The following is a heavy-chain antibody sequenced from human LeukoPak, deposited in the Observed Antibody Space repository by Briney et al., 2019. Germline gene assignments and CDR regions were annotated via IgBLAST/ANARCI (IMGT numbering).Heavy chain of an antibody. CDR2: IYYSGST. D-gene: IGHD3-16*01. J-gene: IGHJ4*02. CDR1: GGSISSYY. CDR3: TTFGVPFDC. V-gene: IGHV4-59*08. Sequence: PSETLSLTCTVSGGSISSYYWSWIRQPPGKGLEWIGYIYYSGSTNYNPSLKSRVTISVDTSKNQFSLKLSSVTAADTAVYYCTTFGVPFDCWGQGTLVTVSS.